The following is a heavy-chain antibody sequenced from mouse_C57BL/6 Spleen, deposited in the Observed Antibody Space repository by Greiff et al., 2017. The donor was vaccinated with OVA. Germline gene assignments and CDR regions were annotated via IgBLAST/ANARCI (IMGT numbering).Heavy chain of an antibody. D-gene: IGHD2-10*02. V-gene: IGHV1-82*01. Sequence: QVQLQQSGPELVKPGASVKISCKASGYAFSSSWMNWVKQRPGKGLEWIGRLYPGDGDTNYNGKFKGKATLTADKSSSTAYMQLSSLTSEDSAVYFCARRYGNYEYFDVWGTGTTVTVSS. CDR1: GYAFSSSW. J-gene: IGHJ1*03. CDR2: LYPGDGDT. CDR3: ARRYGNYEYFDV.